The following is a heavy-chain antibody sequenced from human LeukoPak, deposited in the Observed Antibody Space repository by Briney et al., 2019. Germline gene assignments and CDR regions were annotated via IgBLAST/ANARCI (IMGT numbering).Heavy chain of an antibody. CDR1: GFTFSSYW. Sequence: PGGSLRLSCAASGFTFSSYWMHWVRQAPGKGLVWVSRINSDGSSTSYADSVKGRFTISRDNAKNTLYLQMNSLRAEDTAVYYCATSHCLWCHFDYWGQGTLVTVSS. J-gene: IGHJ4*02. D-gene: IGHD2-2*01. V-gene: IGHV3-74*01. CDR2: INSDGSST. CDR3: ATSHCLWCHFDY.